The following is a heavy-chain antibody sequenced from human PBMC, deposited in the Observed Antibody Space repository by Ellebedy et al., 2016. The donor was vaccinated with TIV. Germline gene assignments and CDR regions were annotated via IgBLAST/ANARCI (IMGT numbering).Heavy chain of an antibody. V-gene: IGHV3-23*01. CDR3: ARTYIGWDGGPDY. Sequence: PGGSLRLSCAASGFAFSSNGMSWVRQAPGKGLEWVSGISGSDDTYYADSVKGRFTISRDSSKNTLYLQMNSLRAEDTAVYYCARTYIGWDGGPDYWGQGTLVTVSS. CDR1: GFAFSSNG. D-gene: IGHD6-19*01. CDR2: ISGSDDT. J-gene: IGHJ4*02.